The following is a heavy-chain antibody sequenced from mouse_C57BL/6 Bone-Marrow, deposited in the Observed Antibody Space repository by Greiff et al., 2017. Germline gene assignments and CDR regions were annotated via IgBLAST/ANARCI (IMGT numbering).Heavy chain of an antibody. V-gene: IGHV1-81*01. D-gene: IGHD3-3*01. J-gene: IGHJ2*01. CDR2: IYPRSGNT. CDR1: GYNFTSYG. Sequence: VKLVESGAELARPGASVKLSCKASGYNFTSYGISWVKQRTGQGLEWIGEIYPRSGNTYYNEKFKGKATLTADKSSSTAYMELRSLTSEDSAVYFCARRGPLDYWGQGTTRTVSS. CDR3: ARRGPLDY.